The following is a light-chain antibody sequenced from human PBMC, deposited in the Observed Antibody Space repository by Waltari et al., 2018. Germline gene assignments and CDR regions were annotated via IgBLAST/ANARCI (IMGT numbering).Light chain of an antibody. V-gene: IGKV1-39*01. CDR3: QQTYSTLWT. J-gene: IGKJ1*01. Sequence: DIQMTQSPSSLSASVGDRVTITCRTSQSIGTSLNWYQQTPGQAPKLLIYAASSFQGGVPSRFSGSGSGTDFTLTSSSLQPEDFATYYCQQTYSTLWTFGQGTKVEIK. CDR1: QSIGTS. CDR2: AAS.